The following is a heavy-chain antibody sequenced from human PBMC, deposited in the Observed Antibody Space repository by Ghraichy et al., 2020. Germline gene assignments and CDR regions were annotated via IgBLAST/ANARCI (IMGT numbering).Heavy chain of an antibody. D-gene: IGHD2-21*02. CDR1: GGSVSSGSHH. Sequence: SQTLSLTCTVSGGSVSSGSHHWSWIRQPPGKGLEWIGSIYHTGSTNYNPSLKSRVTISVNTSKNQFSLKLRTVTAADTAVYYCSRVMTSYCGGDCYSHYVDFWGQGTLVTASS. J-gene: IGHJ4*02. CDR2: IYHTGST. V-gene: IGHV4-61*01. CDR3: SRVMTSYCGGDCYSHYVDF.